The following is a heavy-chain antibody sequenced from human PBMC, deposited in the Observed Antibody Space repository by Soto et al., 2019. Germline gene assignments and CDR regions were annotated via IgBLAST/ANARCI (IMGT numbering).Heavy chain of an antibody. CDR3: SRDYYGPGPD. Sequence: EVQLVESGGGLVQPGGSLRLSCVASGLTLSRYWMSWVRQAPGKGLEWVANIKEDGGKTYYVDSVNGRFTISRDNAKNSVYLQMNCLRVEDTAVYYCSRDYYGPGPDWGQGTLVIVSS. D-gene: IGHD3-22*01. CDR2: IKEDGGKT. V-gene: IGHV3-7*04. J-gene: IGHJ4*02. CDR1: GLTLSRYW.